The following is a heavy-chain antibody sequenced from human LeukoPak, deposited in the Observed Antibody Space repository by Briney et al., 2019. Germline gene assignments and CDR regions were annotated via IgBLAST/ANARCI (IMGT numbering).Heavy chain of an antibody. CDR2: ISAYNGNT. CDR3: ARDTRVAYCGGDCYSHFDY. CDR1: GYTFTSYG. V-gene: IGHV1-18*01. D-gene: IGHD2-21*02. J-gene: IGHJ4*02. Sequence: ASVKVPCKASGYTFTSYGIIWVRQAPGQGLEWMGWISAYNGNTNYAQKLQGRVTMTTDTSTSTAYMELRSLRSDDTAVYYCARDTRVAYCGGDCYSHFDYWGQGTLVTVSS.